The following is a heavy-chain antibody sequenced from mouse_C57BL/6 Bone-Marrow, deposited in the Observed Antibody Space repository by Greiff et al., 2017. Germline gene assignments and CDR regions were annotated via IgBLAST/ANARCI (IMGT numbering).Heavy chain of an antibody. J-gene: IGHJ4*01. CDR3: ARTRLRRDYAMDD. CDR1: GYTFTSYW. D-gene: IGHD2-2*01. V-gene: IGHV1-50*01. CDR2: LDPSDCYT. Sequence: QVQLQQPGAELVKPGASVKLSCKASGYTFTSYWMQWVKQRPGQGLEWIGELDPSDCYTNYNQKFKGKATLTVDTSSSTAYMQLSSLTSEDSAVYYCARTRLRRDYAMDDWGQGTSVTVSS.